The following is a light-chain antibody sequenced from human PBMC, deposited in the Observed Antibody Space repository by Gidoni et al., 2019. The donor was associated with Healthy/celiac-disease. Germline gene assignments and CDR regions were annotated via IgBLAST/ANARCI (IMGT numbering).Light chain of an antibody. Sequence: EIVMTQSPLSLPVTPGEPASISCRSSQSLLHSNGYNYLDWYMQKPGQSPQLLIYLGSNRASGVPDRFSGSGSGTDFTLNISRVEAEDVGVYYCMQALQTPQITFGQGTRLEIK. CDR2: LGS. CDR1: QSLLHSNGYNY. CDR3: MQALQTPQIT. J-gene: IGKJ5*01. V-gene: IGKV2-28*01.